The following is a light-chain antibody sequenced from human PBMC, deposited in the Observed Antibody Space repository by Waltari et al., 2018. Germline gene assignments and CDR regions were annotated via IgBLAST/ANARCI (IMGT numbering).Light chain of an antibody. CDR3: QKYDSLPAT. CDR1: ESVSKF. V-gene: IGKV3-20*01. CDR2: HAS. Sequence: EVVLTQSPGTLPFSPGEGANLSCRASESVSKFLAWYQQKPGQAPRLLIFHASNRASGIPDRFSGSGFGTDFSLTISRLEPEDFAVYYCQKYDSLPATFGQGTKVEIK. J-gene: IGKJ1*01.